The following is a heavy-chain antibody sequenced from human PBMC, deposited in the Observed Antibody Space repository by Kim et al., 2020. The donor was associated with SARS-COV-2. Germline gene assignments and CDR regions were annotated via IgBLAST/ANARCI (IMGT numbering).Heavy chain of an antibody. V-gene: IGHV4-59*08. D-gene: IGHD5-12*01. CDR2: IYYSGST. J-gene: IGHJ4*02. CDR1: GGSISSYY. Sequence: SETLSLTCTVSGGSISSYYWSWIRQPPGKGLEWIGYIYYSGSTNYNPSLKSRVTISVDTSKNQFSLKLSSVTAADTAVYYCARHGIRRDGYNFDFDYWGQGTLVTVSS. CDR3: ARHGIRRDGYNFDFDY.